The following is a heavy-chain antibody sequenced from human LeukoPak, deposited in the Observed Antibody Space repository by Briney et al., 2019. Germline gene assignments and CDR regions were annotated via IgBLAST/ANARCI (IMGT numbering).Heavy chain of an antibody. Sequence: PGRSLRLSCTTSGFTFGDYGLSWFRQGPGKGLQWVGFIRSKTYGGTIEYAASVKGRFTISRDDSKSIAYLQMNSLKTEDTAVYYCARAPYYDFILDYWGQETLVTVSS. CDR3: ARAPYYDFILDY. V-gene: IGHV3-49*03. D-gene: IGHD3-3*01. CDR2: IRSKTYGGTI. J-gene: IGHJ4*02. CDR1: GFTFGDYG.